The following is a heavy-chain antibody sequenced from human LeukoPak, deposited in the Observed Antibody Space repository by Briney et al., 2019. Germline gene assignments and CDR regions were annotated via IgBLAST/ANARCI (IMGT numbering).Heavy chain of an antibody. J-gene: IGHJ6*02. V-gene: IGHV3-7*03. CDR1: AFIFSGHW. CDR2: IKEDGSER. Sequence: GGSLRLSCEASAFIFSGHWLNWVRQTPGKGLEWVASIKEDGSERQYVDSVKGRFSISRDNTKGSLYLQMSNLRAEDTAVYFCARGGGLDVWGQGATVTVSS. D-gene: IGHD3-16*01. CDR3: ARGGGLDV.